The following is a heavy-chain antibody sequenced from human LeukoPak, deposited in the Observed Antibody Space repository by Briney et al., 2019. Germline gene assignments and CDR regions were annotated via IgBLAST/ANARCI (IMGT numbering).Heavy chain of an antibody. D-gene: IGHD3-22*01. J-gene: IGHJ4*02. CDR2: ISYDGSNK. V-gene: IGHV3-30-3*01. CDR1: GFTFSSYA. Sequence: GGSLRLSCAASGFTFSSYAMHWVRQAPGKGLEWVAVISYDGSNKYYADSVKGRFTISRDNSKNTLYLQMNSLRAEDTAVYYCARASEVYYYDSSGYYYFDYWGQGTLVTVSS. CDR3: ARASEVYYYDSSGYYYFDY.